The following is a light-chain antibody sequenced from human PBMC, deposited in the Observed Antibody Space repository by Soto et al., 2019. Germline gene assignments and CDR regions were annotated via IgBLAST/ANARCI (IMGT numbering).Light chain of an antibody. V-gene: IGKV3-15*01. Sequence: EIVLTQSPATLSLSPGERATLSCLASQSVSSSYLAWYQQKPGQAPRLLIYGASTRATGVPGRVSGSGSGTEFTLTISSLESEDFAVYYCQQYDNWLPTFGQGTRLEIK. CDR1: QSVSSSY. CDR2: GAS. J-gene: IGKJ5*01. CDR3: QQYDNWLPT.